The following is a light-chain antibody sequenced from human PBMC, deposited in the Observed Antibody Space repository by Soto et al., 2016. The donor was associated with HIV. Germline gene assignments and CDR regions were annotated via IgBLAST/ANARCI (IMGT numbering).Light chain of an antibody. CDR2: DDG. V-gene: IGLV3-21*02. Sequence: SYVLTQPPLESGAPGQTATITCGGNDIGSKSVRWFQQKPGQAPVVVVYDDGDRPSGIPERFSGSNSGNMATLTISRIEVGDEADYYCQVWDTRSDHWVFGGGTKLTVL. CDR1: DIGSKS. J-gene: IGLJ3*02. CDR3: QVWDTRSDHWV.